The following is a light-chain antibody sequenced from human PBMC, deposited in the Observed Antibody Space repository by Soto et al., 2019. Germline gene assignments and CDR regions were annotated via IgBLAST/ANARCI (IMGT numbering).Light chain of an antibody. J-gene: IGKJ2*01. CDR1: RSVSSRY. CDR2: GAS. V-gene: IGKV3-20*01. Sequence: EIVLTQSPGTLSLSPGERATLSCRASRSVSSRYLAWYQQKAGQAPRLLISGASSRATGIPDRFSGSGSGTDFTLIISRLEPEDFAMYYCHQYGYLPNTFGQGTKVEIK. CDR3: HQYGYLPNT.